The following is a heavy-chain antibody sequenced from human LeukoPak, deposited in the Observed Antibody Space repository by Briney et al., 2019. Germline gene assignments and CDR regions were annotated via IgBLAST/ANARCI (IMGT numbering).Heavy chain of an antibody. J-gene: IGHJ4*02. CDR2: IKSNADGGTP. CDR1: GFSFMNAW. CDR3: TTFYHEYSPY. Sequence: GGSLRLSCAASGFSFMNAWVIWVRQAPGKGLEWVGRIKSNADGGTPDYAAPARGRFTISRDDSKNTLYLQMNSPKTEDTAVYYCTTFYHEYSPYWGRGTLVTVSS. V-gene: IGHV3-15*01. D-gene: IGHD2/OR15-2a*01.